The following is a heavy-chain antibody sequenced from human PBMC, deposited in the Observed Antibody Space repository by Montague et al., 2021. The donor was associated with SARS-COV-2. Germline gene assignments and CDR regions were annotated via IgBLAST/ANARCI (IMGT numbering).Heavy chain of an antibody. D-gene: IGHD4-17*01. CDR3: ARALPVTTFFYSYYGMDV. CDR1: GGSFSGYY. Sequence: SETLSLTCAVYGGSFSGYYWSWIRQPPGKGLEWIGEINHSGSTNXNPSLKSRVTISVDTSKNQFSLELNSVTAADTAVYYCARALPVTTFFYSYYGMDVWGKGTTVTVSS. V-gene: IGHV4-34*01. J-gene: IGHJ6*04. CDR2: INHSGST.